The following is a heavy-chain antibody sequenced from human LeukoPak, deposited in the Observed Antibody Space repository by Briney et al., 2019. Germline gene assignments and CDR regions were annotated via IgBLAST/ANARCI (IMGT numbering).Heavy chain of an antibody. CDR3: ARFGIAGGAFDI. CDR1: GFTFSSYA. Sequence: QAGGSLRLSCAASGFTFSSYAMHWVRQAPGKGLEWEAVISYDGSNKYYADSVKGRFTISRDNSKNTLYLQMNSLRAEDTAVYYCARFGIAGGAFDIWGQGTMVTVSS. J-gene: IGHJ3*02. D-gene: IGHD6-13*01. V-gene: IGHV3-30-3*01. CDR2: ISYDGSNK.